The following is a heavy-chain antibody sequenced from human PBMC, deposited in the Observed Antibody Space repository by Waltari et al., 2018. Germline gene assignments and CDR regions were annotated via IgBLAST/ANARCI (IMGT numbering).Heavy chain of an antibody. V-gene: IGHV3-23*01. D-gene: IGHD6-13*01. CDR2: ISGSGGST. CDR3: AVHSRSWLRHSWFDP. CDR1: GFTFSSYA. Sequence: EVQLLESGGGLVQPGGSLRLSCAASGFTFSSYAMSWVRQAPGKGLEWVSAISGSGGSTYYADSVKGRFTISRDNSKNTLYLQMNSLRAEDTAVYYCAVHSRSWLRHSWFDPWGQGTLVTVSS. J-gene: IGHJ5*02.